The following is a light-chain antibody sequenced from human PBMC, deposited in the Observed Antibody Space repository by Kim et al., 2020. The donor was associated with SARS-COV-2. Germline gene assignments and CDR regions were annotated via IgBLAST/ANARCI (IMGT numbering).Light chain of an antibody. J-gene: IGKJ2*01. CDR2: WTS. CDR3: QHYNRTPYT. V-gene: IGKV4-1*01. CDR1: QSVFYGAINENN. Sequence: RSTINCDTTQSVFYGAINENNLAWYQQTPGLPATLIIYWTSTREAGVPDRFSGGRSGTDFTLTISSLQSEDVAVYDCQHYNRTPYTIGQVTKLVI.